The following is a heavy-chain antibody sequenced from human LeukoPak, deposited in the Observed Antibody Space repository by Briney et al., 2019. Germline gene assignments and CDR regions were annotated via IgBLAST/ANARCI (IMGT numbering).Heavy chain of an antibody. Sequence: PGGSLRLSCAASGFTFSNYWMSWVRQAPGKGLEWVAHINQDGSEKYYVDSVKGRFTISRDNAKTSLYLQMNSLRAEDTGVYYWARDGGGDIVVAFAFYIWGQGTMVTVSS. CDR2: INQDGSEK. CDR3: ARDGGGDIVVAFAFYI. J-gene: IGHJ3*02. D-gene: IGHD2-15*01. V-gene: IGHV3-7*04. CDR1: GFTFSNYW.